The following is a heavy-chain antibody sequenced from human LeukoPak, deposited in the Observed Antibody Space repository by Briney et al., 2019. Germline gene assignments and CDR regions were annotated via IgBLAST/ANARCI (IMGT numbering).Heavy chain of an antibody. V-gene: IGHV3-49*04. J-gene: IGHJ4*02. Sequence: GVSLRLSCTASGLTFGEYAMSWVRQAPGKGLEWVGVIRSKAYGGTTEYAASVKGRFTISRDDSKSIAYLQMNSLKSEDTAVYHCLYYYDSSGYYLPDHWGQGTLVTVSS. CDR3: LYYYDSSGYYLPDH. CDR2: IRSKAYGGTT. D-gene: IGHD3-22*01. CDR1: GLTFGEYA.